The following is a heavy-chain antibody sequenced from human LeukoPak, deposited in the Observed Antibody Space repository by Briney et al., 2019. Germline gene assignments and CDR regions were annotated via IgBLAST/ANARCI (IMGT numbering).Heavy chain of an antibody. CDR3: ARGPSGYHNT. D-gene: IGHD5-12*01. CDR1: GFTFSSSA. J-gene: IGHJ4*02. CDR2: ISSSGGST. Sequence: GGSLRLSFAASGFTFSSSAMSWVRQAPGKGLEWVSGISSSGGSTYYADSVKGRFTISRDNSKNTLYLQMNSLRAEDTAVYYCARGPSGYHNTGGQGTLVTVSS. V-gene: IGHV3-23*01.